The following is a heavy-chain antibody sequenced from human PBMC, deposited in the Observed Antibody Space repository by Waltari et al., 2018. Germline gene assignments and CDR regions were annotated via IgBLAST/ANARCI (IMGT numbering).Heavy chain of an antibody. D-gene: IGHD3-10*01. CDR1: GGSISSGGYY. CDR3: ATNHYGTGKGWFDP. CDR2: IYFTGGT. V-gene: IGHV4-31*03. J-gene: IGHJ5*02. Sequence: QVQLQESGPGLVKASETLSLTCTVSGGSISSGGYYWSWIRQHPGKGLGWIGYIYFTGGTDDNPSLKSGVSISVETSKNQFSLKLSSVTAADTAVYYCATNHYGTGKGWFDPWGQGTPVTVSS.